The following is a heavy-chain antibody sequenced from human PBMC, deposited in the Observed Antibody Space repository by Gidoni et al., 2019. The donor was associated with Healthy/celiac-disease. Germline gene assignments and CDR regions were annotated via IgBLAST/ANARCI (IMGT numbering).Heavy chain of an antibody. Sequence: QVQLVQSGAEVKKPGSSVKVSCKASGGTFSSYAISWVRQAPGQGLEWMGGIIPIFGTANYAQKFQGRVTITADESTSTAYMELSSLRSEDTAVFYCARDRMITFGGVPKPILDYWGQGTLVTVSS. CDR1: GGTFSSYA. V-gene: IGHV1-69*01. CDR2: IIPIFGTA. J-gene: IGHJ4*02. D-gene: IGHD3-16*01. CDR3: ARDRMITFGGVPKPILDY.